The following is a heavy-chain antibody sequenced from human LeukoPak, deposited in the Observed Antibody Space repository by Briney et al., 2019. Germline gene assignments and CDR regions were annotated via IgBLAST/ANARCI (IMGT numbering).Heavy chain of an antibody. V-gene: IGHV4-59*01. J-gene: IGHJ4*02. CDR1: GGSISSYY. CDR2: IYYIGTT. Sequence: PSETLSLTCTVSGGSISSYYWSWIRQPPGKGLEWIGYIYYIGTTNYNPSPKSRVTISVDTSKNQFSLKLSSVTAADTAVYYCARCNGYSSTWPFDYWGQGTLVPVSS. D-gene: IGHD5-12*01. CDR3: ARCNGYSSTWPFDY.